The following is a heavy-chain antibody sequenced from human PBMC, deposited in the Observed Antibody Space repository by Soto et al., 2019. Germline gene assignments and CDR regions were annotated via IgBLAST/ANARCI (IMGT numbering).Heavy chain of an antibody. CDR2: IYSSGST. J-gene: IGHJ3*02. Sequence: PSGTLSVTCILRVGCLSIYYWSWIRQPPGKGLEWIGYIYSSGSTNYNPSLKSRVTISVDTSKNQFSLKLSSVTAAGTAVYYCARQRAKIVPHDAFDIWGQRTMVTGSS. V-gene: IGHV4-59*01. CDR3: ARQRAKIVPHDAFDI. CDR1: VGCLSIYY. D-gene: IGHD1-26*01.